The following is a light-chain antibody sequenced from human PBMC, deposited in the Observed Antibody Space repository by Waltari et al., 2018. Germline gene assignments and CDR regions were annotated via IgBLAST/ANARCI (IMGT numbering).Light chain of an antibody. Sequence: QSALTQPASVSGSPGQSITIPCTGPTSDVGSFNYFSCYQHHPGKAPKLILSEVSNRPSGVSNRFSGSKSGNTASLTISGLQAEDEADYYCASYTSSSTIFGGGTNLTVL. CDR3: ASYTSSSTI. CDR2: EVS. CDR1: TSDVGSFNY. V-gene: IGLV2-14*01. J-gene: IGLJ2*01.